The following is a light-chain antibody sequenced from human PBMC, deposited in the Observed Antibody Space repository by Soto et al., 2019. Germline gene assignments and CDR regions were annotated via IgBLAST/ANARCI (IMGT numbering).Light chain of an antibody. CDR2: FAS. CDR1: QDINVY. V-gene: IGKV1-39*01. J-gene: IGKJ2*03. CDR3: QHGYVAPYS. Sequence: DIQMTQSPSSVSASIGDTVTITCRASQDINVYLNWYQQKSGEVPKLLIYFASTLHSGVPSRFTGSGSETDFTLTITSLQPEDFATYYCQHGYVAPYSFGQGTKVDIK.